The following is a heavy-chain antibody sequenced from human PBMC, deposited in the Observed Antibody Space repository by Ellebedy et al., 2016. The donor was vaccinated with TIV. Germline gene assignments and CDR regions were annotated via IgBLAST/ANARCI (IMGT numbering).Heavy chain of an antibody. J-gene: IGHJ4*02. CDR3: ASSLPDILTGYSTTLDY. D-gene: IGHD3-9*01. CDR1: GFTFSDYY. CDR2: ISSSSSYT. Sequence: GESLKISXAASGFTFSDYYMSWIRQAPGKGLEWVSYISSSSSYTNYADSVKGRFTISRDNAKNSLYLQMNSLRAEDTAVYYCASSLPDILTGYSTTLDYWGQGTLVTVSS. V-gene: IGHV3-11*03.